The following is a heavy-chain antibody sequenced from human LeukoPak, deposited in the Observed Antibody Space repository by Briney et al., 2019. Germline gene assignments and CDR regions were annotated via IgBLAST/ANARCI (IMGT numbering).Heavy chain of an antibody. CDR1: GFTFSSYW. Sequence: PGGSLRLSCAASGFTFSSYWMHWVRQAPGKGLVWVSRINSDGSSTSYADSVKGRFTISRDNAKNTLYLRMNSLRAEDTAVYYCARRGTVDTAPFDYWGQGTLVTVSS. D-gene: IGHD5-18*01. CDR2: INSDGSST. J-gene: IGHJ4*02. V-gene: IGHV3-74*01. CDR3: ARRGTVDTAPFDY.